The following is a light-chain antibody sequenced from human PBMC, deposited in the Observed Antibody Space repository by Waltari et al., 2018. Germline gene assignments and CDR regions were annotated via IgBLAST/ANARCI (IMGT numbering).Light chain of an antibody. CDR1: QTITSY. CDR2: SAS. V-gene: IGKV1-39*01. CDR3: QQTYSSPYT. J-gene: IGKJ2*01. Sequence: DIQMTQSPASLSASVGDRVTITCRASQTITSYLNWYQHRPGKPPPLLVFSASRLQNGVPSRFSGGGSGTTFSLTISNVQPEDFATYFCQQTYSSPYTFGQGTKVDIQ.